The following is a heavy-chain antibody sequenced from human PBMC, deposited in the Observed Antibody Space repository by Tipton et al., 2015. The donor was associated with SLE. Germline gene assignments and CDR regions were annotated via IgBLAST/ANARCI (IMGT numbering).Heavy chain of an antibody. D-gene: IGHD2-2*01. Sequence: LRLSCAVYGGSFSGYYWSWIRQPTGKGLEWIGEINHSGSTNYNPSLKSRVTISVDTSKNQFSLKLSSVTAADTSVYYCARAYCSSTSCYVPGYCYTDVWGKGTTVTVSS. CDR1: GGSFSGYY. J-gene: IGHJ6*03. CDR2: INHSGST. V-gene: IGHV4-34*01. CDR3: ARAYCSSTSCYVPGYCYTDV.